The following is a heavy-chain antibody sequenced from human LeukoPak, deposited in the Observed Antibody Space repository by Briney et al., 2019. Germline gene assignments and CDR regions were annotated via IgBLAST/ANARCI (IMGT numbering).Heavy chain of an antibody. V-gene: IGHV3-66*01. Sequence: GGSLRLSRAASGFTVSSNYMSWVRQAPGKGLEWVSVIYSGGSTYYADSVKGRFTISRDNSKNTLYLQMNSLRAEDTAVYYCARGTYDSSGLLGHYFDYWGQGTLVTVSS. CDR1: GFTVSSNY. CDR3: ARGTYDSSGLLGHYFDY. CDR2: IYSGGST. D-gene: IGHD3-22*01. J-gene: IGHJ4*02.